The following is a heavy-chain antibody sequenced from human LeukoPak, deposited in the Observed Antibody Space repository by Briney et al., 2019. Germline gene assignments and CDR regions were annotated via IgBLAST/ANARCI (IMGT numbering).Heavy chain of an antibody. CDR2: ISWNSGSI. CDR3: AKDTGPENAFDI. V-gene: IGHV3-9*01. D-gene: IGHD2-8*02. CDR1: GFTFDDYA. J-gene: IGHJ3*02. Sequence: GGSLRLSCVASGFTFDDYAMHWVRQAPGKGLEWVSGISWNSGSIGYADSVKGRFTISRDNAKNSLYLQMNSLRAEDTALYYCAKDTGPENAFDIWGQGTMVTVSS.